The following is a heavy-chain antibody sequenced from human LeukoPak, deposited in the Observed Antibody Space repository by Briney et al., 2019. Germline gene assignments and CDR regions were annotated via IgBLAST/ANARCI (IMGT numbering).Heavy chain of an antibody. CDR3: ATGEAKQSYYYYMDV. J-gene: IGHJ6*03. D-gene: IGHD6-19*01. V-gene: IGHV1-24*01. CDR2: FDPEDGET. Sequence: ASVKVSCKVSEYTLTELSMHWVRQAPGKGLEWMGGFDPEDGETIYAQKFQGRVTMTEDTSTDTAYLELSSLRSEDTAVYYCATGEAKQSYYYYMDVWGKGTTVTVSS. CDR1: EYTLTELS.